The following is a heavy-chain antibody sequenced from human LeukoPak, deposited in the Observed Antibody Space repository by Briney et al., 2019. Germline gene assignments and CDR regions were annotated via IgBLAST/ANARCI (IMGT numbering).Heavy chain of an antibody. V-gene: IGHV1-18*01. CDR3: ARDNFWSGYPFYYYYYYMDV. CDR1: GYTFTSYG. D-gene: IGHD3-3*01. J-gene: IGHJ6*03. CDR2: ISAYNGNT. Sequence: ASVKVSCKASGYTFTSYGIGWVRQAPGQGLEWVGWISAYNGNTNCAQKLQGRVTMTTDTSTSTAYMELRSLRSDDTAVYYSARDNFWSGYPFYYYYYYMDVWGKGTTVTVSS.